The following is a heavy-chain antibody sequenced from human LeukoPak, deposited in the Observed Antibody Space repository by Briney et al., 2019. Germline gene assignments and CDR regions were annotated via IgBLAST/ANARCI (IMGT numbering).Heavy chain of an antibody. CDR3: AIFSSSWYSVDY. CDR2: IYSGGSA. CDR1: GFTVSSNY. D-gene: IGHD6-13*01. V-gene: IGHV3-53*01. J-gene: IGHJ4*02. Sequence: RSGGSLRLSCAASGFTVSSNYMSWVRQAPGKGLEWVSVIYSGGSAYYADSVKGRFTISRDNSKNTLYLQMNSLRAEDTAVYYCAIFSSSWYSVDYWGQGTLVTVSS.